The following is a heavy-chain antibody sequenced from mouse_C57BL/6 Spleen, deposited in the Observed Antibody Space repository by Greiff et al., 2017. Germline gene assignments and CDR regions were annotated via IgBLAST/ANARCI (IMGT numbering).Heavy chain of an antibody. CDR3: TTEYYSNYAGSY. CDR2: LDPEDGDT. J-gene: IGHJ3*01. CDR1: GFNIKDYY. D-gene: IGHD2-5*01. Sequence: EVKLMESGAELVRPGASVKLSCTASGFNIKDYYMHWVKQRPEQGLEWIGRLDPEDGDTEYAPKFQGKATMTADTSSNTAYLQLSSLTSEDTAVYYCTTEYYSNYAGSYWGQGTLVTVSA. V-gene: IGHV14-1*01.